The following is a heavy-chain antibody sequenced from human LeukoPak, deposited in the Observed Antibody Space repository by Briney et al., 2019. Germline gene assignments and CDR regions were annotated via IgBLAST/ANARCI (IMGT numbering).Heavy chain of an antibody. D-gene: IGHD2-15*01. Sequence: PSETLSLTCTVSGGSISNSGDFYWSWIRQHPGDGLEWIGFISYRGSTYYNPSLKSRASMSVDTSRSQFSLRLTSVTDEDTAVYYCARISQSSGGFYYWGQGTLVTVSS. CDR2: ISYRGST. V-gene: IGHV4-31*02. CDR3: ARISQSSGGFYY. J-gene: IGHJ4*02. CDR1: GGSISNSGDFY.